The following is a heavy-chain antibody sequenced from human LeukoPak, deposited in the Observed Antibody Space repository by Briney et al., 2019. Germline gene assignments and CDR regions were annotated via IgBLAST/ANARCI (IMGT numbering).Heavy chain of an antibody. Sequence: KPSETLSLTCTVSDSSITSTYYWAWFRQPPGKGLEWIATVFRLQTVRTFYNPSLESRVTMSLDPSQNQFSLNPTSVTAADTALYFCARVLHAPYLIDSWGQGTLVTVSS. D-gene: IGHD2-8*01. V-gene: IGHV4-38-2*02. CDR3: ARVLHAPYLIDS. J-gene: IGHJ4*02. CDR1: DSSITSTYY. CDR2: VFRLQTVRT.